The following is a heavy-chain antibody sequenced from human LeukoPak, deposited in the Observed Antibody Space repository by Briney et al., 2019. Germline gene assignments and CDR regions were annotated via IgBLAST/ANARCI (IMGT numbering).Heavy chain of an antibody. D-gene: IGHD6-13*01. V-gene: IGHV4-4*02. J-gene: IGHJ1*01. CDR2: IYHSGST. CDR3: ASRPGSSSWYTLQH. CDR1: GGSISSSNW. Sequence: SGTLSLTCAVSGGSISSSNWWSWVRQPPGKGLEWIGEIYHSGSTNYNPSLESRVTISVDTSKNQFSLKLTSVTAADTAVYYCASRPGSSSWYTLQHWGQGTLVTVSS.